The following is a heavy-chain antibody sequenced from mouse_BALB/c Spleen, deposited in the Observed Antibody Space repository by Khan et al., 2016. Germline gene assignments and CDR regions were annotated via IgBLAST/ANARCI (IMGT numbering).Heavy chain of an antibody. V-gene: IGHV1S81*02. CDR2: TNPTNGRT. CDR3: ARIKTILATYFDY. J-gene: IGHJ2*01. Sequence: QVQLQQPGAELVKAGASVKMSCKASGYTFTSYWMHWVKQRLGQGLEWFAETNPTNGRTYYNEKFKSKATLTVDKSSSTAYMLLSGPTFEDSAVYYCARIKTILATYFDYWGQGTTLTVSS. CDR1: GYTFTSYW. D-gene: IGHD1-1*01.